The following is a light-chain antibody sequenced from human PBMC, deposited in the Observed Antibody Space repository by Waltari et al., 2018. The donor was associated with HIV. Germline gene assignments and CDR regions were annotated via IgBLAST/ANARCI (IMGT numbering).Light chain of an antibody. V-gene: IGLV2-14*01. CDR3: SSYASSSTPYV. CDR1: SSDVGGYNY. CDR2: EVS. Sequence: QSALTQPASVSGSPGQSITISSTGTSSDVGGYNYVSWYQQHPGKAPKLRIYEVSNRPSGVSNRFSGSKSGNTASLTISGLQAEDEADYYCSSYASSSTPYVFGTGTKVTVL. J-gene: IGLJ1*01.